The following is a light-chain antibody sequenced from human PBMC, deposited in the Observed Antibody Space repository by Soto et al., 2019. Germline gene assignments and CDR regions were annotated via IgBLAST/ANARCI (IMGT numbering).Light chain of an antibody. CDR1: SSDVGAYDL. CDR3: SSYSGISNPYV. Sequence: QSALSQPASVSGSPGQSVTISCTGTSSDVGAYDLVCWYQQHPGKAPKLMIYDVSNRPSGVSNRFSGSKSGNTASLTISGLQAEDEADYYCSSYSGISNPYVFGTGTKVTVL. V-gene: IGLV2-14*01. CDR2: DVS. J-gene: IGLJ1*01.